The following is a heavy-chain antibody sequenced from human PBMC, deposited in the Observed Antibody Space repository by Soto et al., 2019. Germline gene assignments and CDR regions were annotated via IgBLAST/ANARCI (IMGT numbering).Heavy chain of an antibody. Sequence: EVQLLESGGGLVQPGGSLRLSCVASGFTFSSCGMSWVRQAPGKGLDWVSAISGSGGNTYYADSVKGRFTISRDNSKNTRYVQMNSLRAEDTAVYYCAKEGGRGGGFFDYWGQGTLVTVSS. V-gene: IGHV3-23*01. J-gene: IGHJ4*02. D-gene: IGHD3-16*01. CDR2: ISGSGGNT. CDR3: AKEGGRGGGFFDY. CDR1: GFTFSSCG.